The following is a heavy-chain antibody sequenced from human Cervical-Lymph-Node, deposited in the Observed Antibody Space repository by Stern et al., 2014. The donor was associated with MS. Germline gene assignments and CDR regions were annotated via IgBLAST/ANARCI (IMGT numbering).Heavy chain of an antibody. J-gene: IGHJ4*02. CDR3: ARDRGSYSDY. D-gene: IGHD1-26*01. V-gene: IGHV1-2*02. Sequence: VQLEESGAEVERPGASVRVSCKASGYTFTAYFLHWVRQAPGQGLEWMEWISPKTGSATYAQKFQDRVAMTRDTSINSGYMEVSSMRSDDTAVYYCARDRGSYSDYWGQGTLVAVSS. CDR1: GYTFTAYF. CDR2: ISPKTGSA.